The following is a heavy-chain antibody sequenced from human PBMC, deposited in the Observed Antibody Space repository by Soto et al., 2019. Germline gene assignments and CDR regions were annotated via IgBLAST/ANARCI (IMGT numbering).Heavy chain of an antibody. V-gene: IGHV4-34*01. CDR3: ARDPTLLTSYYGSGLFDH. Sequence: SETLSLTCAVYGGSFNGYYWSWIRQSPGKGLQWIGAINHSGNTNYNPSLKSRVTMSVDTPKNQFSLKLSSVTAADTAVCYCARDPTLLTSYYGSGLFDHWGLGTLVTVS. D-gene: IGHD3-10*01. CDR1: GGSFNGYY. CDR2: INHSGNT. J-gene: IGHJ4*02.